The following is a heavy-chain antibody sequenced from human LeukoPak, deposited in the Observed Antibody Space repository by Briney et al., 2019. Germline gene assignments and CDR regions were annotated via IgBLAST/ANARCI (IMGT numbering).Heavy chain of an antibody. D-gene: IGHD3-10*01. Sequence: SETLSLTCAVYDASFSGHYWSWIRQSPGKGLEWIGEINHSGSTSYNPSLKSRVTISVDTSKIQFSLKLSSVTAADTAVYYCARGVYYYDSGSYYNPPRYWGQGTLITVSS. CDR2: INHSGST. V-gene: IGHV4-34*01. J-gene: IGHJ4*02. CDR3: ARGVYYYDSGSYYNPPRY. CDR1: DASFSGHY.